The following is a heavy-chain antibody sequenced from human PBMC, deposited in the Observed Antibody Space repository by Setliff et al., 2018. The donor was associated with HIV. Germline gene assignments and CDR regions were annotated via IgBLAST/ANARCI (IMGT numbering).Heavy chain of an antibody. Sequence: PGGSLRLSCTTSGFTFGVYAMTWVRQAPGKGLEWVGFIRHKAYGGTAEYDASVKGRFTISRDDSKSITYLQMNGLQTEDTAIYYCTRESGGTMSAWDFDYWGQGTLVTVPQ. CDR1: GFTFGVYA. CDR2: IRHKAYGGTA. J-gene: IGHJ4*02. D-gene: IGHD2-15*01. CDR3: TRESGGTMSAWDFDY. V-gene: IGHV3-49*04.